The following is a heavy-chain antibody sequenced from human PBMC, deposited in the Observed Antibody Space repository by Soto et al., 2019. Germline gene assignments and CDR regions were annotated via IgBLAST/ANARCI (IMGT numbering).Heavy chain of an antibody. D-gene: IGHD6-19*01. CDR1: GFTFSSYW. CDR2: IKQDGSEK. CDR3: ARVQRGWDVTYYYYYYGMDV. J-gene: IGHJ6*02. Sequence: GGSLRLSCAASGFTFSSYWMSWVRQAPGKGLEWVANIKQDGSEKYYVDSVKGRFTISRDNAKNSLYLQMNSLRAEETAVYYCARVQRGWDVTYYYYYYGMDVWGQGTTVTVSS. V-gene: IGHV3-7*03.